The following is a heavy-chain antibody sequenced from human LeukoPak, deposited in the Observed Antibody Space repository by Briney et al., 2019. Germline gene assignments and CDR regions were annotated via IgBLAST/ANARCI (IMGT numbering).Heavy chain of an antibody. CDR1: GFTFSGYE. V-gene: IGHV3-48*03. J-gene: IGHJ4*02. CDR2: ISPSVNTI. CDR3: ARGGDSRTYYVDY. D-gene: IGHD3-22*01. Sequence: GGSLRLSCAASGFTFSGYEMNWVRQAPGKGLEWVSYISPSVNTIYYADSVRGRFTISRDNAKNSLYLQMNSLRAEDTAVYYCARGGDSRTYYVDYWGQGTLVTVSS.